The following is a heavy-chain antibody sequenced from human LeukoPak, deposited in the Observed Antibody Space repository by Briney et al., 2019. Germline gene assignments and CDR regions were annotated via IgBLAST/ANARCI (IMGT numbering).Heavy chain of an antibody. D-gene: IGHD2-21*02. CDR1: GYTFTSYG. J-gene: IGHJ6*03. Sequence: ASVKVSCKASGYTFTSYGISWVRQAPGQGLEWMGWISAYNGNTNYAQKLQGRVTMTTDTSTSTAYMELRSLRSDDTAVYYCARGVTARGFYYYMDVWGKGTTVTISS. CDR2: ISAYNGNT. V-gene: IGHV1-18*01. CDR3: ARGVTARGFYYYMDV.